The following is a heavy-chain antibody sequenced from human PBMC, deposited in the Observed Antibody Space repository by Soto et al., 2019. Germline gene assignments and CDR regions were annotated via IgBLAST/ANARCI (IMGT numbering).Heavy chain of an antibody. CDR2: IYHSGST. CDR3: AREAAGILNWFDP. D-gene: IGHD6-25*01. V-gene: IGHV4-31*03. CDR1: GGSISSGGYY. Sequence: QVQLQESGPGLVKPSQTLSLTCTVSGGSISSGGYYWSWIRQHPGKGLEWIGYIYHSGSTYYNPSLKSRVTISVDTSKNQFSLKLSSVTVADTAVYYYAREAAGILNWFDPWGQGTLVTVSS. J-gene: IGHJ5*02.